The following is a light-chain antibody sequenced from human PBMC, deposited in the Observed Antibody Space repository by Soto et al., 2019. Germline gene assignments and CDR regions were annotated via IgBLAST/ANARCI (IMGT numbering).Light chain of an antibody. CDR3: MQPLQSWT. CDR1: QSLLHSNGYNY. CDR2: LGS. V-gene: IGKV2-28*01. J-gene: IGKJ1*01. Sequence: DIVMTQSPLSLPVTPGEPASISCRSSQSLLHSNGYNYLDWYLQKPGQSPQLLIYLGSNRASGVPDRVSGSRSCTEFTLKISRVEAEDVGCYCGMQPLQSWTLGQGSKVDSK.